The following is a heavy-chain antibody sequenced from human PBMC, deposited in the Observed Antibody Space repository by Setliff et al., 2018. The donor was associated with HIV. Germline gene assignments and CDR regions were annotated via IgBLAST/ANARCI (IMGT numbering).Heavy chain of an antibody. Sequence: GGSLRLSCAASGFTFRTYNMNWVRQAPGKGLEWVSSISGNTLYIYYAESVRGRFTVSRDNAKNSLYLQMNSLRAEDTAVYYCARGDEGYSYDERYYYHMDVWGKGTTVTVSS. V-gene: IGHV3-21*06. CDR2: ISGNTLYI. CDR1: GFTFRTYN. J-gene: IGHJ6*03. CDR3: ARGDEGYSYDERYYYHMDV. D-gene: IGHD5-18*01.